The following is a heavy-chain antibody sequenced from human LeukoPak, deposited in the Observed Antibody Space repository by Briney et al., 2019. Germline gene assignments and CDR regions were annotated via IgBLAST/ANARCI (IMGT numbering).Heavy chain of an antibody. Sequence: PGGSLRLSCAASGFTFSTYGMHWVRQTPSKGLEWVTFITDEGSNKYYADSVKGRFTISRDNSKNTLYLQMNSLRAEDTAVYYCARDSRGPFDYWGQGTLVTVSS. CDR2: ITDEGSNK. CDR3: ARDSRGPFDY. J-gene: IGHJ4*02. CDR1: GFTFSTYG. V-gene: IGHV3-30*02.